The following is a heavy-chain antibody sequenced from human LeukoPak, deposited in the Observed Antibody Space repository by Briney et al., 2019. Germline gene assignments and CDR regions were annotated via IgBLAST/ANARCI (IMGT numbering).Heavy chain of an antibody. CDR1: GGSFSGYY. J-gene: IGHJ4*02. CDR2: INHSGST. CDR3: ARGAPKSYFDY. Sequence: SETLSLTCAVYGGSFSGYYWSWIRQPPGKGLEWIGEINHSGSTNYNPSLKSRVTISVDTSKNQSSLKLSSVTAADTAVYYCARGAPKSYFDYWGQGTLVTVSS. V-gene: IGHV4-34*01.